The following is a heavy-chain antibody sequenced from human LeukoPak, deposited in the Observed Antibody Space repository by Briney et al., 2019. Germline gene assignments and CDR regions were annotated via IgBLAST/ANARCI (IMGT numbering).Heavy chain of an antibody. CDR2: ILPIFGTA. J-gene: IGHJ4*02. Sequence: SVKVSCKASGGTFSSYAISWVRQAPGQGLEWMGGILPIFGTANYAQKFQGRVTITADESTSTAYMELSSLRSEDTAVYYCARWQQQLTHFDYWGQGTLVTVSS. V-gene: IGHV1-69*13. CDR1: GGTFSSYA. D-gene: IGHD6-13*01. CDR3: ARWQQQLTHFDY.